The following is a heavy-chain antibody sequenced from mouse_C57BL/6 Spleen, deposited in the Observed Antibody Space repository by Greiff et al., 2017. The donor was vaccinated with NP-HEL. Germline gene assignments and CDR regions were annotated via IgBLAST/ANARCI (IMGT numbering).Heavy chain of an antibody. Sequence: EVKLVESGGGLVKPGGSLKLSCAASGFTFSDYGMHWVRQAPEKGLEWVAYISSGSSTIYYADTVKGRFTISRDNAKNTLFLQMTSLRSEDTAMYYCAREPYYYSNYNYAMDYWGQGTSVTVSS. D-gene: IGHD2-5*01. V-gene: IGHV5-17*01. J-gene: IGHJ4*01. CDR2: ISSGSSTI. CDR1: GFTFSDYG. CDR3: AREPYYYSNYNYAMDY.